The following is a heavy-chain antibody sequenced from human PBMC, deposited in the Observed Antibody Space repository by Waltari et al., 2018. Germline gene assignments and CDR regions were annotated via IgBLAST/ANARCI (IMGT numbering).Heavy chain of an antibody. V-gene: IGHV1-2*04. Sequence: QVQLVQSGAEVKKPGAAVKVSCKAYGYTFNDYYIHWVRQAPGQGLEWMGWINPNSGGTKYAQKFQGWVTMTRDTSINTAYLEVSGRGSDDTAVYYCARQATDYSSYWFHPWGQGTLVTVSS. D-gene: IGHD4-4*01. CDR1: GYTFNDYY. CDR2: INPNSGGT. CDR3: ARQATDYSSYWFHP. J-gene: IGHJ5*02.